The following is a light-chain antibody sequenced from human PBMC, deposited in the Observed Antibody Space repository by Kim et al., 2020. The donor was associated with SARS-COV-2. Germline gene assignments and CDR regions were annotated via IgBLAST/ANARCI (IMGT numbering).Light chain of an antibody. CDR3: SSYAGSNNLI. Sequence: GQSVTISSTGTGSDVCGYNYVSWYQQHPDKAPKHMIYEVSKRPSGVPDRFSGSKSGNTASLTVSGLQAEDEADYCCSSYAGSNNLIFGGGTQLTVL. CDR1: GSDVCGYNY. V-gene: IGLV2-8*01. J-gene: IGLJ2*01. CDR2: EVS.